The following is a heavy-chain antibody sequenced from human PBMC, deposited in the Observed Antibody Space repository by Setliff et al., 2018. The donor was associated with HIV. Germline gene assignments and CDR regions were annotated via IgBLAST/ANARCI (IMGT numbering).Heavy chain of an antibody. J-gene: IGHJ4*02. V-gene: IGHV1-2*06. Sequence: ASVKVSCKASGYTFTGHYLHWVRQAPGQGLEWMGRINPNSGGTSYAQKFQGRVTMTSDTSISTAYMELNRLRHDDTAMYYCARETISEGFAYWGQGALVTSPQ. CDR3: ARETISEGFAY. D-gene: IGHD3-16*01. CDR1: GYTFTGHY. CDR2: INPNSGGT.